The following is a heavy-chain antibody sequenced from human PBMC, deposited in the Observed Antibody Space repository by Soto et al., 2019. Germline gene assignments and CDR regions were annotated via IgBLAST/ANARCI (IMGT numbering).Heavy chain of an antibody. J-gene: IGHJ5*02. V-gene: IGHV4-34*01. D-gene: IGHD6-13*01. CDR2: IHDSGST. CDR3: AGNRGTSAAGTQGWFDP. CDR1: GESFSGYY. Sequence: SETLSLTCAVYGESFSGYYWSWIRQPPGKGLEWIGEIHDSGSTNYNPPLKSRLIISIDTSKHQFSLTLRSLTAADTAIYYCAGNRGTSAAGTQGWFDPWGQGTLVTVSS.